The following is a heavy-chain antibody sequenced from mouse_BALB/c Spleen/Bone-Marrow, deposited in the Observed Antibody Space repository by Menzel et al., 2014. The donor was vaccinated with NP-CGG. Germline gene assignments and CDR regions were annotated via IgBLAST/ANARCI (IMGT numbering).Heavy chain of an antibody. V-gene: IGHV1-69*01. D-gene: IGHD2-1*01. Sequence: VQLQESGAELVMPGASVKMSCKASGYTSTDYWMHWVKQRPGQGLEWIGAIDTSDSYTSYNQKFKGKATLTVDESSSTAYMQLSSLTSEDSAVYYCAFYYGNYGDYWGQGTTLTVSS. CDR1: GYTSTDYW. CDR3: AFYYGNYGDY. CDR2: IDTSDSYT. J-gene: IGHJ2*01.